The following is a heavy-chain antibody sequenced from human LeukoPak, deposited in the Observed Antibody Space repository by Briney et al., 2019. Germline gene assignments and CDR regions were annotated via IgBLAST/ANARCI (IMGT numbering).Heavy chain of an antibody. J-gene: IGHJ3*02. V-gene: IGHV3-21*01. Sequence: GGSLRLSCAASGFTFSSYGMSWVRQAPGKGLEWVSSISGSSSYIYYADSMKGRFTISRDNAKSSLYLQVNSLRAEDTAVYYCARDPGYSYGYGDAFDIWGQGTMIIVSS. D-gene: IGHD5-18*01. CDR3: ARDPGYSYGYGDAFDI. CDR1: GFTFSSYG. CDR2: ISGSSSYI.